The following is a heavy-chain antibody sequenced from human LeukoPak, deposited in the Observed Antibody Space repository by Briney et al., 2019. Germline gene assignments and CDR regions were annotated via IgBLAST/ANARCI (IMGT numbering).Heavy chain of an antibody. J-gene: IGHJ4*02. Sequence: GGSLRLSCAASEFTFSGFWMSWVRQAPGKGLEWVATVKEDGSEKYYVDSVKGQFIISRDNAKNSLFLQMNSLRAEDTAVYYCARDRGVLDWGQGTLVTVSS. V-gene: IGHV3-7*03. CDR3: ARDRGVLD. D-gene: IGHD3-10*01. CDR1: EFTFSGFW. CDR2: VKEDGSEK.